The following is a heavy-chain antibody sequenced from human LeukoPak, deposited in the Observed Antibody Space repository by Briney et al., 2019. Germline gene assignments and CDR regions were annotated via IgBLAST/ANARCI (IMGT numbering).Heavy chain of an antibody. CDR2: IHHSGST. J-gene: IGHJ6*03. CDR3: ARTTEGGYTYGYFYYYYMDV. CDR1: GGSFSGYY. Sequence: SETRSLTCAVYGGSFSGYYWSWIRQPPGKGLEWIGEIHHSGSTNYNPSLKSRVTISVDTSKNQFSLKLSSVTAADTAVYYCARTTEGGYTYGYFYYYYMDVWGKGTTVTISS. V-gene: IGHV4-34*01. D-gene: IGHD5-18*01.